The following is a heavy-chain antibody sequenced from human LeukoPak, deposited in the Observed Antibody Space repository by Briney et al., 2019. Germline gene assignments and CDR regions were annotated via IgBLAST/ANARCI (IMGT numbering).Heavy chain of an antibody. Sequence: GGSLRLSCAASRFTFSTYTMNWVRQAPGKGLEWVSSISSSSSYIYYADSVKGRFTISRDNAKNSLYLQMNSLRAEDTALYYCARWGDRRGGAFDIWGQGTRVTVSS. CDR2: ISSSSSYI. J-gene: IGHJ3*02. V-gene: IGHV3-21*01. CDR3: ARWGDRRGGAFDI. D-gene: IGHD3-16*01. CDR1: RFTFSTYT.